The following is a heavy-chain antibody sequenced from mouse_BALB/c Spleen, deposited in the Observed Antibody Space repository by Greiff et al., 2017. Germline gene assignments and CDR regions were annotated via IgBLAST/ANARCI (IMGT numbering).Heavy chain of an antibody. CDR3: ARSGFYDGYYDYAMDY. Sequence: EVKLVESGGGLVQPGGSRKLSCAASGFTFSSFGMHWVRQAPEKGLEWVAYISSGSSTIYYADTVKGRFTISRDNPKNTLFLQMTSLRSEDTAMYYCARSGFYDGYYDYAMDYGGQGTSVTVSS. V-gene: IGHV5-17*02. D-gene: IGHD2-3*01. CDR2: ISSGSSTI. J-gene: IGHJ4*01. CDR1: GFTFSSFG.